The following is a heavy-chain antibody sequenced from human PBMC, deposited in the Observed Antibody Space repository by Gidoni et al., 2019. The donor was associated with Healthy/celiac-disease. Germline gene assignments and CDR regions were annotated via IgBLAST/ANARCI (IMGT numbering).Heavy chain of an antibody. Sequence: QVQLVQSGAEVKKPGASVKVSCKASGYTFTSYGISWVRQAPGQGLEWMGWISAYNGNTNYAQKLQGRVTMTTDTSTSTAYMELRSLRSDDTAVYYCARAERYILLGGSYAFDIWGQGTMVTVSS. CDR2: ISAYNGNT. CDR3: ARAERYILLGGSYAFDI. V-gene: IGHV1-18*01. D-gene: IGHD2-15*01. CDR1: GYTFTSYG. J-gene: IGHJ3*02.